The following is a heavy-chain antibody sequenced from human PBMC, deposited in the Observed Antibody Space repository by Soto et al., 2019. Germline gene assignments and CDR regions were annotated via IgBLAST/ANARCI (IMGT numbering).Heavy chain of an antibody. CDR2: VSGSRDDT. J-gene: IGHJ3*01. Sequence: EVQLLESGGGLVQPGGSLRLSCAASGFTFSTYGMSWVRQAPGKGLEWVGVVSGSRDDTYYADSVKGRFTVSRDNSKNTLYLQMHSLRAEDTAVYYCQSYCSGGSCFRTNAFAFWGQGTRVTVSS. D-gene: IGHD2-15*01. CDR3: QSYCSGGSCFRTNAFAF. V-gene: IGHV3-23*01. CDR1: GFTFSTYG.